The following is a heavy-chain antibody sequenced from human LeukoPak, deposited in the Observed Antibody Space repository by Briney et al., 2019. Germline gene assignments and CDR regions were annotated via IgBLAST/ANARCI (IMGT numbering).Heavy chain of an antibody. CDR3: AREDYFYGSGHFDY. D-gene: IGHD3-10*01. CDR1: GFTFSDYY. Sequence: GGSLRLSCAASGFTFSDYYMSWIRQAPGKGLEWVSYITNSGSTIHYADSVKGRFTISGDNANNSLYLQMNSLRAEDTAVYYCAREDYFYGSGHFDYWGQGTRVTVSS. CDR2: ITNSGSTI. V-gene: IGHV3-11*01. J-gene: IGHJ4*02.